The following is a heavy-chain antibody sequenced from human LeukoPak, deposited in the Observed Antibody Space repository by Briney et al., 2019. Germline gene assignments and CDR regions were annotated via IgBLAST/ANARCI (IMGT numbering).Heavy chain of an antibody. D-gene: IGHD3-16*01. V-gene: IGHV1-69*13. Sequence: ASVKVSCKASGGTFSSYAISWVRQAPGQGLEWMGGIIPIFGTANYAQKFKGRVPITPDESTRTAYMGLRSLRSEDTAVYYCARVVGDSVPRLRYNWFDPWGQGPLVTVSS. J-gene: IGHJ5*02. CDR3: ARVVGDSVPRLRYNWFDP. CDR2: IIPIFGTA. CDR1: GGTFSSYA.